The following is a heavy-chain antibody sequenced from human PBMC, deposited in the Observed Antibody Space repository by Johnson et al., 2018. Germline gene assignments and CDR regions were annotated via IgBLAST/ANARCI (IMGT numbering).Heavy chain of an antibody. CDR3: ARARGYYSLYFQH. CDR1: GFTFSSYA. Sequence: QVQLVQSGGGVVQPGRSLRLSCAASGFTFSSYALHWVRQAPGKGLEWVAFISYDGNNKHYAASVKGRFTISRDNSKNTLYLQMNSLRAEDTAVYYCARARGYYSLYFQHWGQGTLVTVSS. CDR2: ISYDGNNK. V-gene: IGHV3-30-3*01. D-gene: IGHD3-22*01. J-gene: IGHJ1*01.